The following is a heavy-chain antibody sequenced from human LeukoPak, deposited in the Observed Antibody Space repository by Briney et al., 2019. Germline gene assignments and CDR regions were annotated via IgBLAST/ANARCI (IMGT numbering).Heavy chain of an antibody. V-gene: IGHV4-61*02. D-gene: IGHD2-2*03. Sequence: SQTLSLTCTVSGGSINSGNYYWSWIRQPAGKGPEWIGRIDTSGTTSYNPSLKSRVTISVDTSKNQFSLKLRSVTAADTAVYYCARDGSGLWFDPWGQGTLVTVSS. CDR2: IDTSGTT. CDR3: ARDGSGLWFDP. J-gene: IGHJ5*02. CDR1: GGSINSGNYY.